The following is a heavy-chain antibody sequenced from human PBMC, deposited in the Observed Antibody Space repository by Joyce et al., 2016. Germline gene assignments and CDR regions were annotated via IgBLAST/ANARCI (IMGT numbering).Heavy chain of an antibody. D-gene: IGHD6-13*01. CDR1: GGSISSATYF. CDR2: VYYRGRT. V-gene: IGHV4-39*07. CDR3: VRDRRYSSTWEYNWFDP. J-gene: IGHJ5*02. Sequence: QLQLQESGPGLVKPSETLSLTCSVSGGSISSATYFWGWIRQPPGKGLEWIGSVYYRGRTYHNPSLKSRVTISLDTSNNQFSLNLRSVTAADTAVYYCVRDRRYSSTWEYNWFDPWGQGTLVTVSS.